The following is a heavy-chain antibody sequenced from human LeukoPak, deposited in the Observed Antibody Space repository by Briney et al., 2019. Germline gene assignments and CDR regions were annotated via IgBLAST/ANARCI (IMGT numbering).Heavy chain of an antibody. J-gene: IGHJ6*02. CDR2: ISYSGST. CDR1: GGSISSNNYY. D-gene: IGHD2-15*01. V-gene: IGHV4-39*07. Sequence: PSETLSLTCTVSGGSISSNNYYWGWIRQPPGKWLEWIGSISYSGSTYYNPSLKSRVTISVDKSKNQFSLKLSSVTAADTAVYYCARDGKVVAATPDSYYYGMDVWGQGTTVTVSS. CDR3: ARDGKVVAATPDSYYYGMDV.